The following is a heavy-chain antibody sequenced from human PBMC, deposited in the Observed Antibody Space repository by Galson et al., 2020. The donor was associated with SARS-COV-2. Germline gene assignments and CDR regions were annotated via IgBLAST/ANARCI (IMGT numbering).Heavy chain of an antibody. Sequence: SETLSLTCTVSGGSISSSSTYWGWLRQPPGKGLEWIGSIYYSGSTYYNPSLKSRVTISVDTSKNQFSLKLSSVTAADTAVYYCARESGSVRGGVGVLDYWGQGTLVTVSS. J-gene: IGHJ4*02. CDR2: IYYSGST. CDR1: GGSISSSSTY. V-gene: IGHV4-39*07. D-gene: IGHD1-26*01. CDR3: ARESGSVRGGVGVLDY.